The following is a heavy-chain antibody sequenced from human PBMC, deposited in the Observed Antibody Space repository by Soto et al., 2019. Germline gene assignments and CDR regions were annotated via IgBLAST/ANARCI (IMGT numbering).Heavy chain of an antibody. CDR3: ARNGRGHGGNSGLSHYYYCYGMDV. D-gene: IGHD2-21*02. Sequence: ASMEVSCKTSGYTFTNYDFNWVRQATGKGLEWLGWMNPKSGNPGYAKKFQGRLTMTKTPCPSTAYMELSSLRSEDTAVYYCARNGRGHGGNSGLSHYYYCYGMDVWGQGTTVAVAS. CDR2: MNPKSGNP. CDR1: GYTFTNYD. J-gene: IGHJ6*02. V-gene: IGHV1-8*01.